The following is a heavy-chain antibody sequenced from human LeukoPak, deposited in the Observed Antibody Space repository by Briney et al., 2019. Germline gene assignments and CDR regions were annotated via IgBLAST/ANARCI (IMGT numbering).Heavy chain of an antibody. CDR2: IYYSGST. CDR3: ARDWVGSSGYYSGFDY. CDR1: GGSISSYY. J-gene: IGHJ4*02. D-gene: IGHD3-22*01. Sequence: PSETLSLTCTVSGGSISSYYWSWIRQPLGKGLEWIGYIYYSGSTYYNPSLKSRVTISVDTSKNQFSLKLSSVTAADTAVYYCARDWVGSSGYYSGFDYWGQGTLVTVSS. V-gene: IGHV4-59*06.